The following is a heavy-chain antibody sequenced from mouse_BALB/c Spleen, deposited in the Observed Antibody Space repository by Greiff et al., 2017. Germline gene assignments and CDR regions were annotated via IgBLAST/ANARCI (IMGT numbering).Heavy chain of an antibody. CDR1: GYTFSSYW. CDR3: ARSNSGFAY. V-gene: IGHV1-9*01. CDR2: ILPGSGST. Sequence: VQLQESGAELMKPGASVKISCKATGYTFSSYWIEWVKQRPGHGLEWIGEILPGSGSTNYNAKFKGKATFTTHTSSNTAYMQLSSLTSEDSAVYYCARSNSGFAYWGQGTLVSVSA. J-gene: IGHJ3*01.